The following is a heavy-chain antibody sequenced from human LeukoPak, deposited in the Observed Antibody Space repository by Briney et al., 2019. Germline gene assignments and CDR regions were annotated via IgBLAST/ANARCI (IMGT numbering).Heavy chain of an antibody. V-gene: IGHV3-30*03. Sequence: GGSLRLSCAASGFTFSSYGMHWVRQAPGKGLEWVAVISYDGSNKYYADSVKGRFTISRDNAKNSVFLQMNSLKAEDTAVYYCAAVIDYWGQGTLVTVSS. CDR2: ISYDGSNK. CDR3: AAVIDY. CDR1: GFTFSSYG. J-gene: IGHJ4*02.